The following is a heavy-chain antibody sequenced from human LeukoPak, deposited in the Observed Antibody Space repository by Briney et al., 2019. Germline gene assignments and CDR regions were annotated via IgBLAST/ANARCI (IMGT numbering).Heavy chain of an antibody. CDR3: AKDKVVVAATLNWFDP. D-gene: IGHD2-15*01. Sequence: GGSLRLSCTASGFAFSDYWMTWARQTPGKGLEWVANIKEDGSEKYYVDSVRGRFTISRDNSKNTLYLQMNSLRAEDTAVYYCAKDKVVVAATLNWFDPWGQGTLVTVSS. J-gene: IGHJ5*02. CDR1: GFAFSDYW. CDR2: IKEDGSEK. V-gene: IGHV3-7*01.